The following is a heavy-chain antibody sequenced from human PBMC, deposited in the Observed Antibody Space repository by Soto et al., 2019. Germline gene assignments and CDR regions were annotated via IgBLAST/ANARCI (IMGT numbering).Heavy chain of an antibody. V-gene: IGHV3-23*01. J-gene: IGHJ4*02. CDR2: IGASGDIT. Sequence: PGGSLGLSCAASGFSFTNFAMSCVRQAPGKGLEWVAGIGASGDITWYADSVKGRLSISRDNSKNTLYLQLNSLRFEDTAVYYCAKDDFTDRGDDYFDYWGPGTLVTVSS. D-gene: IGHD2-21*02. CDR1: GFSFTNFA. CDR3: AKDDFTDRGDDYFDY.